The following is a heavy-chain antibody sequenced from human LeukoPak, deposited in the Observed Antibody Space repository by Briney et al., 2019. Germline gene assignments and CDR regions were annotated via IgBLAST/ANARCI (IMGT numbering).Heavy chain of an antibody. D-gene: IGHD5-12*01. CDR2: IFYSGST. J-gene: IGHJ4*02. Sequence: SETLSLTCTVSSGSISTSNYYWGWVRQPPGKALEWIGNIFYSGSTYYNPSLKSRVTISVDTSKNQFSLKLSSVTAADTAVYYCARSGSGYLRYYFDYWGQGTLVTVSS. CDR3: ARSGSGYLRYYFDY. CDR1: SGSISTSNYY. V-gene: IGHV4-39*07.